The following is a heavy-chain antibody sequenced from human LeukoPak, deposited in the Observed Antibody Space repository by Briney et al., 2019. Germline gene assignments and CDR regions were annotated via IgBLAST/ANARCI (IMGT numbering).Heavy chain of an antibody. CDR1: GGSISSGGYY. Sequence: KSSETLSLTCTVSGGSISSGGYYWTWIRQHPGKGLEWIGYIYYSGSTYYNPSLESRVTISVDTSKNQFSLRLSSVTAADTAVYYCALGYCGGGSCYAREYFQHWGQGTLVTVSS. CDR3: ALGYCGGGSCYAREYFQH. J-gene: IGHJ1*01. D-gene: IGHD2-15*01. V-gene: IGHV4-31*03. CDR2: IYYSGST.